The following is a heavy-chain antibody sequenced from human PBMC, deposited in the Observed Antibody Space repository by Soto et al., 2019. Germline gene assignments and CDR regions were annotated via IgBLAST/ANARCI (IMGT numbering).Heavy chain of an antibody. V-gene: IGHV3-30*18. D-gene: IGHD6-13*01. J-gene: IGHJ4*02. Sequence: PRLSCAASGFTFSSYGMHWVRQAPGKGLEWVAVISNDGNNKYYTYSVEGRFTISRDNSKNTLYLRMNSLRTEDTAVYYCAKDLSSSWPPDYWGQGTLVTVSS. CDR2: ISNDGNNK. CDR3: AKDLSSSWPPDY. CDR1: GFTFSSYG.